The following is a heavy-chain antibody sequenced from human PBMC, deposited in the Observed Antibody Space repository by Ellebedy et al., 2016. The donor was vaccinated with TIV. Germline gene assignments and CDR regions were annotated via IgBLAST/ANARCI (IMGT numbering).Heavy chain of an antibody. CDR1: GFTASSHY. D-gene: IGHD3-10*01. CDR2: IYSGGST. CDR3: ASTGREQVDY. J-gene: IGHJ4*02. V-gene: IGHV3-53*01. Sequence: PGGSLRLSCPAPGFTASSHYMSWVRQAPGKGLEWVSVIYSGGSTYYADSVKGRFTNSRDNSKNTLYLQMNSLRAEDTAVYYCASTGREQVDYWGQGTLVTVSS.